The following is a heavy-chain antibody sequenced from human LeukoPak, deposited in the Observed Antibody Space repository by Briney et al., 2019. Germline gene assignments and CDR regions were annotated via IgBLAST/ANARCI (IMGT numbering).Heavy chain of an antibody. V-gene: IGHV4-59*01. J-gene: IGHJ4*02. CDR3: ARAGGAYYFDY. Sequence: RASETLSLTCSVSGGPISSYYWSWIRQPPGKGLEWIGYIYYSGSTNYNPSLKSRVTISVDTSKNQFSLKLSSVTAADTAVYYCARAGGAYYFDYWGQGTLVTVSS. D-gene: IGHD3-16*01. CDR2: IYYSGST. CDR1: GGPISSYY.